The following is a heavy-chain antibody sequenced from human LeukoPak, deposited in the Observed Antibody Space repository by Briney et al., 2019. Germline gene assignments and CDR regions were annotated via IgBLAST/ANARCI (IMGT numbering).Heavy chain of an antibody. CDR2: IIPIFGTA. V-gene: IGHV1-69*01. Sequence: SVKVSCKASGGTFSSYAISWVRQAPGQGIEWMGGIIPIFGTANYAQKFQGRVTITADESTSTAYMELSSLRSEDTAVYYCARDIAVAGTFDYWGQGTLVTVSS. D-gene: IGHD6-19*01. CDR1: GGTFSSYA. J-gene: IGHJ4*02. CDR3: ARDIAVAGTFDY.